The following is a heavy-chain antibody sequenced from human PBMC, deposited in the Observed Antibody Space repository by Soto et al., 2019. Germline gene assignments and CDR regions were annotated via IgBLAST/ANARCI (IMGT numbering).Heavy chain of an antibody. Sequence: QVQLVQSGAEVKKPGASVKVSCKASGYTFTSYAMHWVRQAPGQRLEWMGWINAGNGNTKYSQKFQGRDTITRDTSASTAYMELSRLRSEDTAVYSCPRGPGLLTIFGVVIITPFDYRGQGTLVTVSS. D-gene: IGHD3-3*01. J-gene: IGHJ4*02. V-gene: IGHV1-3*01. CDR1: GYTFTSYA. CDR2: INAGNGNT. CDR3: PRGPGLLTIFGVVIITPFDY.